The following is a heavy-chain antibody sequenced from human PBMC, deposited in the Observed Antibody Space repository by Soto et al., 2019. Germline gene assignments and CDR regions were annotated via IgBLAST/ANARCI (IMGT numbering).Heavy chain of an antibody. D-gene: IGHD5-12*01. V-gene: IGHV1-69*15. J-gene: IGHJ5*02. CDR2: IIPIFGTR. CDR3: AKAGGADGYFANWLDP. CDR1: GGTFSNYA. Sequence: QVQLVQSGAEVKKPGSSVKVSCKASGGTFSNYAITWVRQAPGQGLEWVARIIPIFGTRNVAQKFQGRATITASASTPTAYMDLTRLKSDATAVYYCAKAGGADGYFANWLDPWGQGTLVTVSS.